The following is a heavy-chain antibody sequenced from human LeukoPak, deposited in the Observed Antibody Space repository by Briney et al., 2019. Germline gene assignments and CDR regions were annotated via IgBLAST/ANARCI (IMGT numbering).Heavy chain of an antibody. Sequence: PGGSLRLSCAASGFTFSSYAMSWVRQAPGKGLEWVSAISGSGGSTYYADSVKGRFTISRDNSKNTLYLQMNSLNAADTAVYYCAKDWGSSGWYNWFDSWGQGTQVTVSS. CDR3: AKDWGSSGWYNWFDS. D-gene: IGHD6-19*01. V-gene: IGHV3-23*01. CDR1: GFTFSSYA. J-gene: IGHJ5*01. CDR2: ISGSGGST.